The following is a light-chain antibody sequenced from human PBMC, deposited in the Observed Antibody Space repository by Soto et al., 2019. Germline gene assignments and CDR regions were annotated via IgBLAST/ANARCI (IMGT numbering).Light chain of an antibody. J-gene: IGLJ2*01. CDR1: SSDVGNYNL. CDR3: CSYAGSSIHVV. CDR2: EGS. V-gene: IGLV2-23*01. Sequence: QSALTQPASVSRSPGQSITISCTGTSSDVGNYNLVSWYQQHPGKAPKLMIYEGSKRPSGVSNRFSGSKSGNSASLTISGLQAEDEADYYCCSYAGSSIHVVFGGGTKLTVL.